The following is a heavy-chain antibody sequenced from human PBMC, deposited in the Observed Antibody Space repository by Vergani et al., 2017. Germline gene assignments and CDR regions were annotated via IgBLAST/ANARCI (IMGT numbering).Heavy chain of an antibody. CDR1: GYTFTSYD. Sequence: QVQLVQSGAEVKTPGASVKVSCKASGYTFTSYDINWVRQATGQGLEWMGWMNPNSGNTGYAQKFQGRVTMTRNTSISTAYMELSSLRSEDTAVYYCARGLGSHDYSNYWQYYYYYGMDVWGQGTTVTVSS. CDR3: ARGLGSHDYSNYWQYYYYYGMDV. CDR2: MNPNSGNT. V-gene: IGHV1-8*01. J-gene: IGHJ6*02. D-gene: IGHD4-11*01.